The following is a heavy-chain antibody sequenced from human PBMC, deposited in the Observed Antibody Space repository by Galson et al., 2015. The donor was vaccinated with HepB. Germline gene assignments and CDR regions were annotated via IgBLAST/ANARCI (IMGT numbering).Heavy chain of an antibody. D-gene: IGHD3-22*01. V-gene: IGHV3-30*04. CDR2: ISYDGSNK. J-gene: IGHJ4*02. CDR3: ARDLLPTYYYDSSGYWGGGY. Sequence: SLRLSCAASGFTFSSYAMHWVRQAPGKGLEWVAVISYDGSNKYYADSVKGRFTISRDNSKNTLYLQMNSLRAEDTAVYYCARDLLPTYYYDSSGYWGGGYWGQGTLVTVSS. CDR1: GFTFSSYA.